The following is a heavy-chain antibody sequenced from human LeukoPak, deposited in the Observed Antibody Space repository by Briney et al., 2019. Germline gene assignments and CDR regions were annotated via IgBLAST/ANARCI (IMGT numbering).Heavy chain of an antibody. V-gene: IGHV4-39*01. D-gene: IGHD3-10*01. CDR2: IYYSGST. J-gene: IGHJ4*02. CDR3: ARLGYYGSGSLVDYFDY. Sequence: SETLSLTCTVSGGSISSSNYYWGWIRQPPGKGLEWIGSIYYSGSTYYNPSLKSRVTISVDTSKNQFSLKLSSVTAADTAVYYCARLGYYGSGSLVDYFDYWGQGTLVTVSS. CDR1: GGSISSSNYY.